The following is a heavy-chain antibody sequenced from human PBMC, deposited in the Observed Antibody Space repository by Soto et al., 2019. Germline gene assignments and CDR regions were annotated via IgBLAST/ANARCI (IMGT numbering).Heavy chain of an antibody. CDR1: GGSVSSGSYY. Sequence: PSETLSLTCTVSGGSVSSGSYYWSWIRQPPGKGLEWIGYIYYSGSTNYNPSLKSRVTISVDTSKNQFSLKLSSVTAADTAVYCCASSQADSYYYYGMDVWGQGTTVTVSS. V-gene: IGHV4-61*01. CDR2: IYYSGST. CDR3: ASSQADSYYYYGMDV. J-gene: IGHJ6*02.